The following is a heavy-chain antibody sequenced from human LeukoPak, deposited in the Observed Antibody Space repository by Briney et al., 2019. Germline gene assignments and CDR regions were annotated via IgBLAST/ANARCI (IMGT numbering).Heavy chain of an antibody. J-gene: IGHJ4*02. CDR2: IYYSGST. CDR3: ARSYNWNDFDY. D-gene: IGHD1-1*01. Sequence: ASETLSLTCTVSGGSISSYYWSWIRQPPGKGLEWIGYIYYSGSTNYNPSLKSRVTISVDTSKNQFSLKLSSATAADTAVYYCARSYNWNDFDYWGQGTLVTVSS. V-gene: IGHV4-59*08. CDR1: GGSISSYY.